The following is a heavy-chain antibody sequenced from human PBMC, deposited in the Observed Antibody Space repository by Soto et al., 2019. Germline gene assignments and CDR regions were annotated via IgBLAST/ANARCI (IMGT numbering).Heavy chain of an antibody. D-gene: IGHD3-22*01. CDR2: IIPIFGTA. CDR3: ARMYYYDSSGHDAFDI. J-gene: IGHJ3*02. V-gene: IGHV1-69*13. Sequence: SVKVSCKASGGTFSSYAISWVRQAPGQGLEWMGGIIPIFGTANYAQKFQGRVTITADESTSTAYMELSSLRSEDTAVYYCARMYYYDSSGHDAFDIWGQGTMVTVS. CDR1: GGTFSSYA.